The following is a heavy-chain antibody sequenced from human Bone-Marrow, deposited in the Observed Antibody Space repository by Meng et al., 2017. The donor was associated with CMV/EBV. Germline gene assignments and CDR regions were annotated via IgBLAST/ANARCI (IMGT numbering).Heavy chain of an antibody. CDR3: ARHVLWFGELDRVDP. CDR1: GGSISSSSYY. J-gene: IGHJ5*02. V-gene: IGHV4-39*01. CDR2: IYYSGST. D-gene: IGHD3-10*01. Sequence: SETLSLTCTVSGGSISSSSYYWGWIRQPPGKGLEWIGSIYYSGSTYYNPSLKSRVTISVDTSKNQFSLKLSSVTAADTAVYYCARHVLWFGELDRVDPWGQGTLVTFSS.